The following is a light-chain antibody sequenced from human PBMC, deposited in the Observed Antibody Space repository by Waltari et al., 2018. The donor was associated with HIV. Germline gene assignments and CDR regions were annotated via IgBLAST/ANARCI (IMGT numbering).Light chain of an antibody. CDR1: QSISSK. CDR3: QQYQNWPWT. J-gene: IGKJ1*01. CDR2: GPS. Sequence: EIVMTQSTATLSVSPGERATLSCRASQSISSKLAWYQQKPGQAPRLLIYGPSTRATGIPARFSGSVSGTEFTLTISSLQSEDFAIYYCQQYQNWPWTFGQGTKVEIK. V-gene: IGKV3-15*01.